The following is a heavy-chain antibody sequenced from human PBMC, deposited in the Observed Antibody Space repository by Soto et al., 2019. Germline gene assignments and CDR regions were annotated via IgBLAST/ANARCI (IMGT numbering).Heavy chain of an antibody. CDR1: GFIFSSYA. CDR2: IWFDGSNK. CDR3: ARVGITGTTFRGFDY. D-gene: IGHD1-20*01. V-gene: IGHV3-33*08. J-gene: IGHJ4*02. Sequence: GGSLRLSCAASGFIFSSYAMSWVRQAPGKGLGWVAVIWFDGSNKYYADSVKGRFTISRDNSKNTLYLQMHSLRAEDTAVYYCARVGITGTTFRGFDYWGQGTLVTVSS.